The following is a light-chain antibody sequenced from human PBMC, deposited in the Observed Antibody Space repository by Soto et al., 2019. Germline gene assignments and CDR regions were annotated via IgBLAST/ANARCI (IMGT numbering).Light chain of an antibody. V-gene: IGLV4-69*01. CDR2: LNSDGSH. Sequence: QPVLTQSPSASASLGASVKLTCTLSSGHSSYAIAWQQQQPEKGPRYLMKLNSDGSHRKGDGIPDRFSGSSSGAEHYLTISSLQSEVEADYYCQTWGTGIGVFGGGTNLTVL. CDR1: SGHSSYA. J-gene: IGLJ2*01. CDR3: QTWGTGIGV.